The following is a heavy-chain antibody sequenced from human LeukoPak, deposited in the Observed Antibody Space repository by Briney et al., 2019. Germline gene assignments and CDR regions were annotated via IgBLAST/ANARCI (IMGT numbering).Heavy chain of an antibody. CDR3: ARGLSSGWYGD. J-gene: IGHJ4*02. D-gene: IGHD6-19*01. CDR2: IYYSGSA. CDR1: GGFISSYY. V-gene: IGHV4-59*01. Sequence: PSETLSLTCTVSGGFISSYYWSWIRQPPGKGLEWIGYIYYSGSANYNPSLKSRVTISVDTSKNQFSLKLSSVTAADTAVYYCARGLSSGWYGDWGQGTLVTVSS.